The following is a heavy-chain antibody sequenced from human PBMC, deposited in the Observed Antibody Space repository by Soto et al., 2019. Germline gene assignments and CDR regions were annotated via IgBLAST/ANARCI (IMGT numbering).Heavy chain of an antibody. D-gene: IGHD2-15*01. CDR3: ARRRGSCSGGSCYGWDY. Sequence: PSETLSLTCTVSGGSISNYYWSWIRQPPGKGLEWIAYISHSGSTKYNPSLTSRVTISVDTSKNQFSLKVTSVTAADTAVYYCARRRGSCSGGSCYGWDYWGQGILVTVSS. CDR2: ISHSGST. CDR1: GGSISNYY. J-gene: IGHJ4*02. V-gene: IGHV4-59*08.